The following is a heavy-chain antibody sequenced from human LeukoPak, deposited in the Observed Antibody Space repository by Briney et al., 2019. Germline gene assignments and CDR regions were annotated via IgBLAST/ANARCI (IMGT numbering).Heavy chain of an antibody. CDR2: ISSSSTTI. CDR1: GFIFSSYS. Sequence: PGGSLRLSCAASGFIFSSYSMKWVRQAPGKGLEWVSYISSSSTTIYYADSVKGRFTISRDNAKNSLYLQMNSLRAEDTAVYYCARDPGSGGYWGQGTLVTVSS. J-gene: IGHJ4*02. CDR3: ARDPGSGGY. D-gene: IGHD6-19*01. V-gene: IGHV3-48*01.